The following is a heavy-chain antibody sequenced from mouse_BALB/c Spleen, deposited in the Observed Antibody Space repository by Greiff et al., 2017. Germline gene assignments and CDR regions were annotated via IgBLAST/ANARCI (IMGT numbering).Heavy chain of an antibody. CDR1: GFNITDYY. V-gene: IGHV14-4*02. CDR3: NAASRRAWFAY. J-gene: IGHJ3*01. CDR2: IDPENGDT. Sequence: DVQLQESGAELVRSGASVKLSCTASGFNITDYYMHWVKQRPEQGLEWIGWIDPENGDTEYAPKFQGKATMTADTSSNTAYLQLSSLTSEDTAVYYCNAASRRAWFAYWGQGTLVTVSA.